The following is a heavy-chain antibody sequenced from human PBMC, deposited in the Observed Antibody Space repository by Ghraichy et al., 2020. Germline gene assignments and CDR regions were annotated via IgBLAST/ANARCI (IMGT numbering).Heavy chain of an antibody. Sequence: GGSLRLSCAASGFTFSSYAMSWVRQAPGKGLEWVSTISGSGGTTYYADSVKGRFTISRDNSKSTLYLQMNSLRAEDTAVYYCAKDQGLGCSSTSCYVEGHFDYWGRGTLVTVSS. V-gene: IGHV3-23*01. CDR1: GFTFSSYA. D-gene: IGHD2-2*01. CDR3: AKDQGLGCSSTSCYVEGHFDY. CDR2: ISGSGGTT. J-gene: IGHJ4*02.